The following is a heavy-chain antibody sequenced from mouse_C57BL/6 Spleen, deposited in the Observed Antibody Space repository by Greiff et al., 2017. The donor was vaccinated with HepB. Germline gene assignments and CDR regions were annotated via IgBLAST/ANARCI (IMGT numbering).Heavy chain of an antibody. CDR1: GFTFSDYG. CDR3: ARGDYGVWFAY. CDR2: ISSGSSTI. V-gene: IGHV5-17*01. J-gene: IGHJ3*01. D-gene: IGHD2-4*01. Sequence: EVQGVESGGGLVKPGGSLKLSCAASGFTFSDYGMHWVRQAPEKGLEWVAYISSGSSTIYYADTVKGRFTISRDNAKNTLFLQMTSLRSEDTAMYYCARGDYGVWFAYWGQGTLVTVSA.